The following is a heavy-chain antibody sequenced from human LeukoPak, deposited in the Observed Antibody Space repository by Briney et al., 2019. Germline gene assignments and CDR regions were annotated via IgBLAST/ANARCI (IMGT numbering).Heavy chain of an antibody. CDR2: IYYSGST. D-gene: IGHD3-10*01. Sequence: PSQTLSLTCTVSGGSISTGGYYWSWIRQHPGKGLEWIGYIYYSGSTYYNPSLKGRVTISVDTSMNQFSLNLRSVTAADTAVYYCARGTGQGPGSSTDSWGQGTLVTVSS. CDR1: GGSISTGGYY. CDR3: ARGTGQGPGSSTDS. J-gene: IGHJ4*02. V-gene: IGHV4-31*03.